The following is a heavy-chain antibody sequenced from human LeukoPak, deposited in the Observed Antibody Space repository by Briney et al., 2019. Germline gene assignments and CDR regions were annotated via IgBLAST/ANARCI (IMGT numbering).Heavy chain of an antibody. D-gene: IGHD1-1*01. CDR2: ISPNNGNT. Sequence: ASVKVSCKAFGYTFDTSSISWVRQAPGQRLEWMGWISPNNGNTHYAQGVQGRVTMITDTSRSTAYMELRSLRSDDTAVYYCTRVRNSNNWWGAFDIWGQGTMVTVSS. CDR1: GYTFDTSS. J-gene: IGHJ3*02. CDR3: TRVRNSNNWWGAFDI. V-gene: IGHV1-18*01.